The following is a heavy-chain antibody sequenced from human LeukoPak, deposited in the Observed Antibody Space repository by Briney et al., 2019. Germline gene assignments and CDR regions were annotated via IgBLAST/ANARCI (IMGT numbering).Heavy chain of an antibody. Sequence: PSETLSLTCAVSGYSLSSGYYWGWIRQPPGKGLEWIGSIYHSGSTYYNPSLKSRFTISVDTSKNQFSLKLSSVTAADTAVYYCARHQKSIVVVPAGMQYYDFWHDAFDIWGQGKMVTVSS. J-gene: IGHJ3*02. CDR3: ARHQKSIVVVPAGMQYYDFWHDAFDI. CDR1: GYSLSSGYY. CDR2: IYHSGST. V-gene: IGHV4-38-2*01. D-gene: IGHD2-2*01.